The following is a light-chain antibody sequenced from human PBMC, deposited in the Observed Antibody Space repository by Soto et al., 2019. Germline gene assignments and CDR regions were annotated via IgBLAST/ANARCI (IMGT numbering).Light chain of an antibody. V-gene: IGLV2-23*01. J-gene: IGLJ2*01. Sequence: QSVLTQPASVSGSPGQSITISCTGTSTDVMSYNLFSWYRQHPGKAPKLIIYEATKRPSGISYRFSGSKSGNTASLTISGLQAEDEADYYCCSYAGSSIVVFGGGTKVTVL. CDR3: CSYAGSSIVV. CDR1: STDVMSYNL. CDR2: EAT.